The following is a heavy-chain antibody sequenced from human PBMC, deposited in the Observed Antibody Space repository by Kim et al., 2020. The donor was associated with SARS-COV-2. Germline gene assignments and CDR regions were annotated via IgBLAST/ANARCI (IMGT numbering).Heavy chain of an antibody. V-gene: IGHV3-30*18. D-gene: IGHD6-19*01. J-gene: IGHJ4*02. Sequence: GGSLRLSCAASGFTFSSYGMHWVRQAPGKGLEWVAVISYDGSNKYYADSVKGRFTISRDNSKNTLYLQMNSLRAEDTAVYYCAKGTGYSSGWYFDYWGQG. CDR3: AKGTGYSSGWYFDY. CDR1: GFTFSSYG. CDR2: ISYDGSNK.